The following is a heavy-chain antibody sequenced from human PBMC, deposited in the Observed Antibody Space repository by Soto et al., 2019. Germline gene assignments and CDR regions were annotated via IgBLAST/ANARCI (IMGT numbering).Heavy chain of an antibody. CDR1: CYTFTSYG. D-gene: IGHD4-17*01. J-gene: IGHJ6*02. CDR2: ISAYNGNT. V-gene: IGHV1-18*01. Sequence: ASAKVSCKDSCYTFTSYGISLLRHDPGQWLEWMGWISAYNGNTNYAQKLQGRVTMTTDTSTSTAYMELRSLRSDDTAVYYCARDNANDYGFYYYYYGMEVWGQGTTVTVSS. CDR3: ARDNANDYGFYYYYYGMEV.